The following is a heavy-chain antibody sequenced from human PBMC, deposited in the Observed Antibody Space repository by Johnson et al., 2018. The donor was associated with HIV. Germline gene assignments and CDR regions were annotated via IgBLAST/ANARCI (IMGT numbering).Heavy chain of an antibody. CDR2: ISFDGNLK. Sequence: QVQLVESGGGVVQPGRSLRLSCAASGFTFSNFGIHWVRQAPGKGPESVAVISFDGNLKKYADSVKGRFTISRDNSKNTLYLQMNSLRAEDTAVYYCASYSSSDAFDIWGQGTMVTVSS. CDR3: ASYSSSDAFDI. J-gene: IGHJ3*02. CDR1: GFTFSNFG. D-gene: IGHD6-6*01. V-gene: IGHV3-33*08.